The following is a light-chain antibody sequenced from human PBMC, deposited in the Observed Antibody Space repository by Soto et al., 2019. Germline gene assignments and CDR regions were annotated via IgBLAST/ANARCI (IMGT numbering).Light chain of an antibody. Sequence: EIVMTQSPATLSVSPGERATLSCRASQSVSGNLAWYQQKPGQAPRLLIYAASTRATGIPARFSGSGSGTEFTLPISSLQSEHFAVYYCQRYNNWPPITFGPGTKVDIK. J-gene: IGKJ3*01. V-gene: IGKV3-15*01. CDR2: AAS. CDR3: QRYNNWPPIT. CDR1: QSVSGN.